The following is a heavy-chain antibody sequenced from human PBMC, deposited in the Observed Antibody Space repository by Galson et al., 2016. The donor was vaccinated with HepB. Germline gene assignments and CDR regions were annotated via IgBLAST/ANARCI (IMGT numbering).Heavy chain of an antibody. D-gene: IGHD3-10*01. Sequence: SVKVSCKASGYTFRSYGISWVRQAPGRGLEWMGWISAYNGNTNYEQNLQGRVTMTTDTSTSTAYMELRSLSSDDTAVYYCARISGVGSKGAFDRWGQGTLVTVSS. CDR2: ISAYNGNT. V-gene: IGHV1-18*04. CDR1: GYTFRSYG. CDR3: ARISGVGSKGAFDR. J-gene: IGHJ3*01.